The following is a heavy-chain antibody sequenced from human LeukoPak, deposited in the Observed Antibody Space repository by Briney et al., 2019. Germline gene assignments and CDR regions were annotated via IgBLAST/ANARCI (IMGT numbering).Heavy chain of an antibody. CDR3: AKVPRSSGPSGIDY. Sequence: GGSPRLSCAASGFTFSSYAMSWVRQAPGKGLEWVSAISGSGGSTYYADSVKGRFTISRDNSKNTLYLQMNSLRAEDTAVYYCAKVPRSSGPSGIDYWGQGTLVTVSS. CDR2: ISGSGGST. V-gene: IGHV3-23*01. D-gene: IGHD6-19*01. J-gene: IGHJ4*02. CDR1: GFTFSSYA.